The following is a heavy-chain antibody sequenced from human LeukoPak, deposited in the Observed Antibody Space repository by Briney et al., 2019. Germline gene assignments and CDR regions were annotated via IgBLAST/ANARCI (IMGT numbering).Heavy chain of an antibody. V-gene: IGHV3-49*04. CDR3: TREHPDYCSNTSCQHIIDY. D-gene: IGHD2-2*01. Sequence: GGSLRLSCTASGFTFGDYAMSWVRQAPGKGLEWVGFIRSKAYGGTTEYAASVKGRFTISRDDSKSIAYLQMNSLKTEDTAVYYCTREHPDYCSNTSCQHIIDYWGQGTLVTVSS. CDR2: IRSKAYGGTT. J-gene: IGHJ4*02. CDR1: GFTFGDYA.